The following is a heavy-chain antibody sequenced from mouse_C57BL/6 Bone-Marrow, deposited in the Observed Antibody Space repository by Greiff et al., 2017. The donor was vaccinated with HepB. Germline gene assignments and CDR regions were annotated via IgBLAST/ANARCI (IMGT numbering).Heavy chain of an antibody. CDR3: ARPEPRDYFDY. CDR2: IYPGSGST. V-gene: IGHV1-82*01. CDR1: GYAFSSSW. Sequence: QVQLKQSGPELVKPGASVKISCKASGYAFSSSWMNWVKQRPGKGLEWIGRIYPGSGSTNYNEKFKSKATLTVDTSSSTAYMQLSSLTSEDSAVYYCARPEPRDYFDYWGQGTTLTVSS. J-gene: IGHJ2*01.